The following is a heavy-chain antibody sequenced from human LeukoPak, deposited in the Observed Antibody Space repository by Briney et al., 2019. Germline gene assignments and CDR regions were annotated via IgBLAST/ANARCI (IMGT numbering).Heavy chain of an antibody. V-gene: IGHV7-4-1*02. CDR1: GYTFTTYT. D-gene: IGHD4-11*01. Sequence: GASVKVSCKASGYTFTTYTMNWVRQVPGQGHEWMGWINTNTGNPTYAQGLPGRFVFSLDTSVSTAYLQISSLQPEDTAVYYCARPIYRLPSQHDAFDIWGQGTMVTVSS. CDR3: ARPIYRLPSQHDAFDI. CDR2: INTNTGNP. J-gene: IGHJ3*02.